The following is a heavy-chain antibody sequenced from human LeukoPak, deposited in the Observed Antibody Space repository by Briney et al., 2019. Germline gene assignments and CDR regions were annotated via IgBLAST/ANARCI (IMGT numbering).Heavy chain of an antibody. CDR2: SYSGGST. D-gene: IGHD2-8*02. Sequence: GGSLRLSCAASGFTFSAYALGWVRQAPGRGLEWVSVSYSGGSTYYEDSVKGRFTVSSDVSKNTLYLQMNNLRGEDTAVYYCASRHCSGENCYAGPLDFWGQGIQVTVSS. J-gene: IGHJ4*02. V-gene: IGHV3-23*01. CDR1: GFTFSAYA. CDR3: ASRHCSGENCYAGPLDF.